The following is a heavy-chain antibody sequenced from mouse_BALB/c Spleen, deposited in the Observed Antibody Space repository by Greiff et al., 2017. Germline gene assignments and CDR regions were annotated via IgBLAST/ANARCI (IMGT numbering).Heavy chain of an antibody. J-gene: IGHJ1*01. CDR1: GFTFSDFY. V-gene: IGHV7-1*02. CDR3: ARDEGYYGSRYWYFDV. Sequence: EVKLMESGGGLVQPGGSLRLSCATSGFTFSDFYMEWVRQPPGKRLEWIAASRNKANDYTTEYSASVKGRFIVSRDTSQSILYLQMNALRAEDTAIYYCARDEGYYGSRYWYFDVWGAGTTVTVSS. CDR2: SRNKANDYTT. D-gene: IGHD1-1*01.